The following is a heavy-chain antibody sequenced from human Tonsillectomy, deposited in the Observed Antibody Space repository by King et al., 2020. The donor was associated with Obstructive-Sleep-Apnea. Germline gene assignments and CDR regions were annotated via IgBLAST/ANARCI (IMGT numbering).Heavy chain of an antibody. CDR2: ISSSTNTI. CDR1: GFTFSTYS. J-gene: IGHJ6*02. D-gene: IGHD2-2*01. V-gene: IGHV3-48*01. CDR3: ARYCSSTSCYGNYYYGMAV. Sequence: VQLVESGGGLVQPGGSLRLSCAASGFTFSTYSMNWGRQAPGKGLEWVSYISSSTNTIYYADSVKGRFTISRDNAKNSLFLQMNSLRAEDTAMYYCARYCSSTSCYGNYYYGMAVWGRGTTVTAPS.